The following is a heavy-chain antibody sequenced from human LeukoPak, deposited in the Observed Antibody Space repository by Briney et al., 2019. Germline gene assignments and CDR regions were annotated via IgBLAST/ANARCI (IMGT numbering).Heavy chain of an antibody. J-gene: IGHJ3*02. V-gene: IGHV3-23*01. CDR1: GFTFSSYA. CDR3: AKGSGWFGELPYAFDI. Sequence: GGSLRLSCAASGFTFSSYAMSWVRQAPGKGLEWVSAISGSGGSTYYADSVKGRFTISRDNSKNTLYLQMNSLRAEDTAVYYCAKGSGWFGELPYAFDIWGQGTMVTVSS. CDR2: ISGSGGST. D-gene: IGHD3-10*01.